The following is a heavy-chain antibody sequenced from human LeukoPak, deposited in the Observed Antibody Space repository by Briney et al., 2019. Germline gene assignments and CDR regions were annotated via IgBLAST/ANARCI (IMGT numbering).Heavy chain of an antibody. Sequence: GASVKFSCKASGYTFSNYGVTWVRQAPGQGLEWMGWLSTYTGKTHYAQKFQGRVTMTSDTSTSTAYMELRSLRSDDTAVYYCAKDRGWQYVDDDGVAVVYWGQGTLVTVSS. D-gene: IGHD2-15*01. CDR1: GYTFSNYG. V-gene: IGHV1-18*01. CDR2: LSTYTGKT. CDR3: AKDRGWQYVDDDGVAVVY. J-gene: IGHJ4*02.